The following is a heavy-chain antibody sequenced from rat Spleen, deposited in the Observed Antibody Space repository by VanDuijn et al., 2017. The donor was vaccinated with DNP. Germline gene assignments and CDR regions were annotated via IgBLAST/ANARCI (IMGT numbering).Heavy chain of an antibody. CDR3: ARPDY. Sequence: EVQLVESGGGLVQPGRSMKLSCAASGFIFSDYNMVWVRQAPKKGLEWVATISYDGSSTYYRDSVKGRFTISRDNAKKTLYLQMDSLRSEDTATYYCARPDYWGQGVMVTVSS. J-gene: IGHJ2*01. CDR1: GFIFSDYN. V-gene: IGHV5-7*01. CDR2: ISYDGSST.